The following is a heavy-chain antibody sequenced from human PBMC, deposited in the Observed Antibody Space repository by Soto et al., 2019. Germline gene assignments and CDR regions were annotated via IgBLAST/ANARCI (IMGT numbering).Heavy chain of an antibody. J-gene: IGHJ5*02. V-gene: IGHV4-59*01. CDR2: IYYSGST. Sequence: SETLSLTCTVSGGSISSYYWSWIRQPPGKGLEWIGYIYYSGSTNYNPSLKSRVTISVDTSKNQFSLKLSSVTAADTAVYYCARCRPYCSGGSCYSLPYNWFDPWGQGTLVT. CDR1: GGSISSYY. CDR3: ARCRPYCSGGSCYSLPYNWFDP. D-gene: IGHD2-15*01.